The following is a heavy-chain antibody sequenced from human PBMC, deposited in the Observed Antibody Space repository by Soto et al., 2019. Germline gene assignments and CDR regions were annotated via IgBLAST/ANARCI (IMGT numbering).Heavy chain of an antibody. CDR2: IYHSGST. CDR1: GGSISSGGYS. D-gene: IGHD2-15*01. Sequence: KPSETLSLTCTVSGGSISSGGYSWSWIRQPPGKGLEWIGYIYHSGSTYYNPSLKSRVTISVDRSKNQFSLKLSSVTAADTAVYYCARGQERKIAGRGWFDPWGQGTLVTVYS. J-gene: IGHJ5*02. CDR3: ARGQERKIAGRGWFDP. V-gene: IGHV4-30-2*01.